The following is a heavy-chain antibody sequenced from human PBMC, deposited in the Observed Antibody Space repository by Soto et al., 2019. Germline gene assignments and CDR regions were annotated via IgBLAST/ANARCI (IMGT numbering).Heavy chain of an antibody. CDR1: GFTFSTFD. V-gene: IGHV3-13*01. CDR3: ARGRSFSYDSTPPPMFDP. Sequence: GGSLRLSCAGSGFTFSTFDIHWVRQAPGKGLEWVSGIGTLSDTFYAASVQGRFTISRQNAKNSVYLQMNSLRAGDTAFYYCARGRSFSYDSTPPPMFDPWGQGTLVTV. D-gene: IGHD3-10*01. J-gene: IGHJ5*02. CDR2: IGTLSDT.